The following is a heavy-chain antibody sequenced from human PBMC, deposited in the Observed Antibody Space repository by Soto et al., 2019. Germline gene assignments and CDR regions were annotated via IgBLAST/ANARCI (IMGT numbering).Heavy chain of an antibody. J-gene: IGHJ6*02. V-gene: IGHV5-51*01. Sequence: GESLKISCKGSGYSFTSYWIGWVRQMPGKGLEWMGIIYPGDSDTRYSPSFQGQVTISADKSISTAYLQWSSLKASDTAMYYCARGGYSSSWYSDYCYYGMDVWGQGTTVTVSS. D-gene: IGHD6-13*01. CDR2: IYPGDSDT. CDR1: GYSFTSYW. CDR3: ARGGYSSSWYSDYCYYGMDV.